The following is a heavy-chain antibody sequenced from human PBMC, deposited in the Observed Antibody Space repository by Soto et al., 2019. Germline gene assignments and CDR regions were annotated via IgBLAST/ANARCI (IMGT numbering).Heavy chain of an antibody. CDR3: ARSPRSSQYFDH. V-gene: IGHV5-51*01. D-gene: IGHD6-13*01. CDR1: GYTFSNFW. CDR2: IYPGDHET. Sequence: GESLKISCQCSGYTFSNFWVGWVRQLPGQGLEWMGIIYPGDHETRYSPSFHGKVTISAEKSINTAYLQWNSLEASDSAFYFCARSPRSSQYFDHWGQGALVTVSS. J-gene: IGHJ4*02.